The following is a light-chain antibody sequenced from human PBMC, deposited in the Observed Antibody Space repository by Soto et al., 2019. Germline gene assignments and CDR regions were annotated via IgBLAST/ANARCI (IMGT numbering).Light chain of an antibody. Sequence: DIQMTQSPSTLSASVGDRVTITCRASQSISSWLAWYQQKPGKAPKLLIYKASSLESGVPSRFSGSGSGTEFTLTISILQPDDVATYYCQRYNSYSYTFGEGTKLEIK. J-gene: IGKJ2*01. V-gene: IGKV1-5*03. CDR1: QSISSW. CDR2: KAS. CDR3: QRYNSYSYT.